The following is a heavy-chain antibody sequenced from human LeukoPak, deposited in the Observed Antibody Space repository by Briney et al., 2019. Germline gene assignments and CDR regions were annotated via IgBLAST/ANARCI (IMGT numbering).Heavy chain of an antibody. CDR2: ISSSSSYI. CDR3: ARGDLYSSGWYDY. CDR1: GFTFSSYS. Sequence: PGGSLRLSCAAPGFTFSSYSMNWVRQAPGKGLEWVSSISSSSSYIYYADSVKGRFTISRDNAKNSLYLQMNSLRAEDTAVYYCARGDLYSSGWYDYWGQGTLVTVSS. J-gene: IGHJ4*02. D-gene: IGHD6-19*01. V-gene: IGHV3-21*01.